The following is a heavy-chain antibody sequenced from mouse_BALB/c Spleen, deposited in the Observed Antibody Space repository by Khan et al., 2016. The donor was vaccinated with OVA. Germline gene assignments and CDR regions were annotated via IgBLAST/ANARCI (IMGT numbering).Heavy chain of an antibody. Sequence: QVQLKQSGPGLVAPSQSLSIRCTVSGLSLTNYGVSWVRQPPGKGLEWLGVIWGDGSTNYHSDLKSRLTINKDNSKSQDFVKLNSLHPADTATYFCAIIYYGNDWFAYWGQGTLVTVSA. CDR2: IWGDGST. V-gene: IGHV2-3*01. D-gene: IGHD2-1*01. CDR3: AIIYYGNDWFAY. CDR1: GLSLTNYG. J-gene: IGHJ3*01.